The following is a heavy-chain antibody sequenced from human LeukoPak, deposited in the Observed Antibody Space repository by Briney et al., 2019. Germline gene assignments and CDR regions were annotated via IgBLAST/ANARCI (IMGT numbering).Heavy chain of an antibody. J-gene: IGHJ4*02. CDR2: IYYSGST. CDR3: ARLKRGRVYEIDY. Sequence: PSETLSLTCTVSGDSISSSSYYWGWIRQPPGEGLEWIGSIYYSGSTYYNPSLKSRVTISVDTSKNQFSLKLSSVTAADTAVYYCARLKRGRVYEIDYWGQGTLVTVSS. CDR1: GDSISSSSYY. D-gene: IGHD2-8*02. V-gene: IGHV4-39*01.